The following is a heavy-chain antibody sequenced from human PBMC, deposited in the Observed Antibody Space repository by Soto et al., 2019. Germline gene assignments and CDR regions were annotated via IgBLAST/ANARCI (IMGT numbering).Heavy chain of an antibody. CDR2: IYPGDSDT. Sequence: GESLKISCKGSGYSFTSYWIGWVRQMPGKGLEWMGIIYPGDSDTRYSPSFQGQVTISADKSISTAYLQWSSLKASDTAMYYCARLDDILTGYYSGFDYWGQGTLVTVSS. CDR3: ARLDDILTGYYSGFDY. CDR1: GYSFTSYW. D-gene: IGHD3-9*01. J-gene: IGHJ4*02. V-gene: IGHV5-51*01.